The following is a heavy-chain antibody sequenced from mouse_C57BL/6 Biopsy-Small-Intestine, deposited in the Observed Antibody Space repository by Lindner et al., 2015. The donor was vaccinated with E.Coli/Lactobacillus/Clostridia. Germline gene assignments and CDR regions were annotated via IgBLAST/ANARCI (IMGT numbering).Heavy chain of an antibody. Sequence: VQLQESGAELVRPGTSVKVSCKASGYAFTNYLIEWVKQRLGQGLEWIGVINPGSGGTNYNEKFKGKAKLTADKSSSTAYMQLSSLTSEDSAVYFCARSGGDGYFCDYWGQGTTLTVSS. CDR3: ARSGGDGYFCDY. J-gene: IGHJ2*01. CDR2: INPGSGGT. V-gene: IGHV1-54*01. CDR1: GYAFTNYL. D-gene: IGHD2-3*01.